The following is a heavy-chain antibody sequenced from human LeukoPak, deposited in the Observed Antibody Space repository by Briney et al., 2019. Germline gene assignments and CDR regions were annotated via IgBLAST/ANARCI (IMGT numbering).Heavy chain of an antibody. CDR3: ARDREVLLRFGESYYFDY. J-gene: IGHJ4*02. V-gene: IGHV4-61*02. D-gene: IGHD3-10*01. CDR1: GGPISSGSYR. Sequence: TLDVTCTVSGGPISSGSYRWGWMRPPDGLELEGVGRPYTSGCTNYHPSLKRGPTITVDTSKNPFTLLPSPVTAANTAVYYCARDREVLLRFGESYYFDYWGQGTLVTVSS. CDR2: PYTSGCT.